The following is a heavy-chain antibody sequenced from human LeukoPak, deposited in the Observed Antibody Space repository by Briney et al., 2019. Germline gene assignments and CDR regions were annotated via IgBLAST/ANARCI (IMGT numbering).Heavy chain of an antibody. D-gene: IGHD3-16*02. Sequence: GGSLRLSCAASGFSFNGDWMNWVRQAPGKGLEWVSYISSSSSTIYYADSVKGRFTISRDNAKNSLYLQMNSLRDEDTAVYYCARSDTAYDYIWGSYRPDFDYWGQGTLVTVSS. CDR3: ARSDTAYDYIWGSYRPDFDY. CDR2: ISSSSSTI. V-gene: IGHV3-48*02. J-gene: IGHJ4*02. CDR1: GFSFNGDW.